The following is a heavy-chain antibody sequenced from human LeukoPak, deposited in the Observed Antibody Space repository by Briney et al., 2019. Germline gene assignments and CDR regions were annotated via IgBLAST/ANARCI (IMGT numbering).Heavy chain of an antibody. Sequence: SETLSLTCAVYGGSFSDYYWSWIRQPPGKGLEWIGSIYHSGSTYYNPSLKSRVTISVDTSKNQFSLKLSSVTAADTAVYYCARDRGAAAGTLSFDPWGQGTLVTVSS. J-gene: IGHJ5*02. CDR1: GGSFSDYY. CDR3: ARDRGAAAGTLSFDP. CDR2: IYHSGST. D-gene: IGHD6-13*01. V-gene: IGHV4-34*01.